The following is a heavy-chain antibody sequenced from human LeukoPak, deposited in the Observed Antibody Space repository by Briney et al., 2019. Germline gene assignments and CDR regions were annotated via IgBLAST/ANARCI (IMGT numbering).Heavy chain of an antibody. J-gene: IGHJ5*02. D-gene: IGHD5-12*01. CDR3: ARGRSGGYDYNWLDP. CDR1: GYTFTSHA. Sequence: ASVTVSCKASGYTFTSHAMNWVRQAPGQGLEWMGWINTNTGNPTYAQGFTGRFVFSLDTSVSTAYLQISSLKVEDTGVYYCARGRSGGYDYNWLDPWGQGTRVTVS. V-gene: IGHV7-4-1*02. CDR2: INTNTGNP.